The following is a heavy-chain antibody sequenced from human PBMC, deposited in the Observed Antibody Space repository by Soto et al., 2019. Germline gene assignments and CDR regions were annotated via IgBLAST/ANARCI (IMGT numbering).Heavy chain of an antibody. Sequence: GGSLRLSCTASGFTFSSFWMSWVRQAPGKGLEWVANIKPDGSEKYFVVSVRGRFTVSRDNAKNSLDLQMNSLRAEDTAVYYCVKDRSFTIFGVVILDYWGQGTRVTVSS. CDR1: GFTFSSFW. D-gene: IGHD3-3*01. J-gene: IGHJ4*02. V-gene: IGHV3-7*01. CDR3: VKDRSFTIFGVVILDY. CDR2: IKPDGSEK.